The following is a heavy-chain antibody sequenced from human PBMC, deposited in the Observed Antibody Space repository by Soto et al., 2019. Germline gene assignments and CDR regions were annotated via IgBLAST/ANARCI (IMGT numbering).Heavy chain of an antibody. V-gene: IGHV2-5*02. CDR3: AHAYGGTSWPNDAVDI. Sequence: QITLKESGPTLVKPTQTLTLTCTVSGFSLSGDGVGVGWIRQPPGKALEWLALIYWDDDQRYSPSLKTRLTSTKDTYKNPVALTMTNMDPVDTATYYCAHAYGGTSWPNDAVDIWGQGTVVTVSS. CDR1: GFSLSGDGVG. D-gene: IGHD2-21*01. J-gene: IGHJ3*02. CDR2: IYWDDDQ.